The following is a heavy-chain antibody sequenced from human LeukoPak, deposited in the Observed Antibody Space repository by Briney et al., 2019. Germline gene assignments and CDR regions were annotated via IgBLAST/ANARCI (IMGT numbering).Heavy chain of an antibody. Sequence: SVKVSCKASVYTFTSYYMHWVRQAPGQGLEWMGVINPSGGSTSYAQKFQGRVTMTRDTSTSTFYMELSSLRSEDTAVYYCASSTLSSSSGDFWGQGSLVPASS. CDR3: ASSTLSSSSGDF. CDR2: INPSGGST. V-gene: IGHV1-46*01. CDR1: VYTFTSYY. J-gene: IGHJ4*02. D-gene: IGHD6-6*01.